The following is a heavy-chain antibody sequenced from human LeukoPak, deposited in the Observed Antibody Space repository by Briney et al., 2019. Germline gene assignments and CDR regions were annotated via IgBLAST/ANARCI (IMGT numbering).Heavy chain of an antibody. D-gene: IGHD5-18*01. J-gene: IGHJ5*02. Sequence: ASVKVSCKASGYTFTGYYMHWVQQAPGQGLEWMGWINPNSGGTNYAQKFQGWVTMTRDTSISTAYMELSRLRSDDTAVYYCARGADTAMVPWGQGTLVTVSS. CDR3: ARGADTAMVP. CDR2: INPNSGGT. CDR1: GYTFTGYY. V-gene: IGHV1-2*04.